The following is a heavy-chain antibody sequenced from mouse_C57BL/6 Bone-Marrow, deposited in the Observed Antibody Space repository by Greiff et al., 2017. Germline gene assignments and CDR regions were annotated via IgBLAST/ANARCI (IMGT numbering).Heavy chain of an antibody. CDR2: IDPETGGT. CDR1: GYTFTDYE. D-gene: IGHD1-1*01. J-gene: IGHJ2*01. CDR3: TRRDYYGSIY. V-gene: IGHV1-15*01. Sequence: VKLMESGAELVRPGASVTLSCKASGYTFTDYEMHWVKQTPVHGLEWIGAIDPETGGTAYNQKFKGKAILTADKSSSTAYMELRSLTSEDAAVYYCTRRDYYGSIYWGQGTTLTVSS.